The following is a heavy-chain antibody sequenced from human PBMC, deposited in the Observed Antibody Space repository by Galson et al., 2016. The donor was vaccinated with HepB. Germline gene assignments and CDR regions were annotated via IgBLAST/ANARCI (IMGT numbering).Heavy chain of an antibody. D-gene: IGHD3-9*01. J-gene: IGHJ4*02. CDR3: ARDMWGYEVLTAHQRGAFDV. V-gene: IGHV3-33*01. Sequence: SLRLSCAGSGFNFGTYGMHWVRHTPGKGLEWLTVISYDGVDKNYADSVKGRFTVSRDNSKNMLYLQMNSLRVDDTAVYYCARDMWGYEVLTAHQRGAFDVWGQGTLVTVSS. CDR2: ISYDGVDK. CDR1: GFNFGTYG.